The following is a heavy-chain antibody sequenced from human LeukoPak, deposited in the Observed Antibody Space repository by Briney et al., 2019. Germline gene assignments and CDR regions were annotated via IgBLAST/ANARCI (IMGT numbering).Heavy chain of an antibody. Sequence: SETLSLTCTVSGGSISSGSYYWSWIRQPAGKGLEWIGRIYTSGSTNYNPSLKPRVTISVDTFNNQFSLKLRPATAPHTAVYYCARDGSILGVVMGTWGEGTLVTVSS. V-gene: IGHV4-61*02. CDR2: IYTSGST. D-gene: IGHD3-3*01. CDR1: GGSISSGSYY. CDR3: ARDGSILGVVMGT. J-gene: IGHJ5*02.